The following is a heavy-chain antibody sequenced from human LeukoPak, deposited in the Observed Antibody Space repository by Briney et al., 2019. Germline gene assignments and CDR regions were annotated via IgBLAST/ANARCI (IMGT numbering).Heavy chain of an antibody. D-gene: IGHD6-19*01. CDR1: GGSISSYY. CDR2: IYYSGST. V-gene: IGHV4-59*01. CDR3: ARAPEEWLAPQWYFDL. Sequence: SETLSLTCTVSGGSISSYYWSWIRQPPGKGLEWIGYIYYSGSTNYNPSLKSRVTISVDTSKNQFSLKLSSVTAADTAVYYCARAPEEWLAPQWYFDLWGRGTLVTVSS. J-gene: IGHJ2*01.